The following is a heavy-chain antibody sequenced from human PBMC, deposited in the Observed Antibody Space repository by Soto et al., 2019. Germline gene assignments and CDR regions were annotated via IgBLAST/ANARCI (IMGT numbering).Heavy chain of an antibody. V-gene: IGHV3-23*01. D-gene: IGHD5-18*01. J-gene: IGHJ6*02. CDR3: ARDTGPNGYNYYYFGMDV. CDR2: ISGSGANT. Sequence: PGGSLRLSCAASGFSFSYYSMSWVRQAPGKGLEWVSSISGSGANTYYADSVKGRFSISRDNSKNTLYLQLNSLRAEDTAVYYCARDTGPNGYNYYYFGMDVWGQGTTVTVSS. CDR1: GFSFSYYS.